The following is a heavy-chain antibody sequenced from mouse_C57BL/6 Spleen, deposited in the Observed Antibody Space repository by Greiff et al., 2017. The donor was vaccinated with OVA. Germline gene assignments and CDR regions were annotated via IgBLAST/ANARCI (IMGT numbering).Heavy chain of an antibody. V-gene: IGHV1-26*01. CDR2: INPNNGGT. CDR1: GYTFTDYY. J-gene: IGHJ3*01. CDR3: ARDQVAYS. Sequence: EVQLQQSGPELVKPGASVKISCKASGYTFTDYYMNWVKQSHGKSLEWIGDINPNNGGTSYNQKFKGKATLTVDKSSSTAYMELRSLTSEDSAVYYCARDQVAYSWGQGTLVTVSA. D-gene: IGHD2-10*01.